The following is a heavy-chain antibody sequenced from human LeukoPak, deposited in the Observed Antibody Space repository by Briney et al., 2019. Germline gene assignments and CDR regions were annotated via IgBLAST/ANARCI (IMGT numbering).Heavy chain of an antibody. D-gene: IGHD2-21*02. CDR1: GFTFSSYS. CDR3: ARGVPYCGGDCHVFDY. Sequence: GGSLRLSCAASGFTFSSYSMNWVRQAPGKGLEWVSYISSSSSTIYYADSVKGRFTISRDNAKNSLYLQMNSLRAEDTAVYYCARGVPYCGGDCHVFDYWGQGTLVTVSS. J-gene: IGHJ4*02. CDR2: ISSSSSTI. V-gene: IGHV3-48*04.